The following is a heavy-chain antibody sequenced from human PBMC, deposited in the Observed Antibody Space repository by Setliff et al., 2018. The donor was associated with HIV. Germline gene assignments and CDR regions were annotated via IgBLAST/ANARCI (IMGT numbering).Heavy chain of an antibody. CDR3: ARARTIGVSAVFFDP. CDR1: GGSMSSGSYS. V-gene: IGHV4-61*09. Sequence: SETLSLTCSVSGGSMSSGSYSWTWLRQPAGKEPELIGHVYVTGTVIYNPSLASRLTITIVPSKNQFSLDLTSVTAADTGKYYCARARTIGVSAVFFDPWGQGIPVTVSS. D-gene: IGHD3-3*01. J-gene: IGHJ5*02. CDR2: VYVTGTV.